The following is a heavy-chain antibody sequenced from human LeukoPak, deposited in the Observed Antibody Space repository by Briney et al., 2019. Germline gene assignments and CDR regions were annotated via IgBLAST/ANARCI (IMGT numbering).Heavy chain of an antibody. D-gene: IGHD5-18*01. CDR2: ITPGGST. CDR3: ARATAHSSNVWDYYYYGMDV. J-gene: IGHJ6*02. CDR1: RGSFSGFF. V-gene: IGHV4-34*01. Sequence: SETLSLTCAVYRGSFSGFFWTWVRQPPGKGLEWIGDITPGGSTNYNSSLKSRLSMSLDSSRDQFSLKLSSVTAADTAVYYCARATAHSSNVWDYYYYGMDVWGQGTTVTVSS.